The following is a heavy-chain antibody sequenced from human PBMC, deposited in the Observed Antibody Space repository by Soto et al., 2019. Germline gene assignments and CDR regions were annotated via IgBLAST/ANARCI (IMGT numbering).Heavy chain of an antibody. CDR3: ARHGGEITMVRGPFDP. D-gene: IGHD3-10*01. CDR2: IYYSGST. CDR1: GGSVSSDSYY. J-gene: IGHJ5*02. Sequence: KASETPSLTCTVCGGSVSSDSYYWGWIRQPPGKGLEWIGSIYYSGSTYYNPSLKSRVTISVDTSKNQFSLKLSSVTAADTAVYYCARHGGEITMVRGPFDPWGQGTSVTVSS. V-gene: IGHV4-39*01.